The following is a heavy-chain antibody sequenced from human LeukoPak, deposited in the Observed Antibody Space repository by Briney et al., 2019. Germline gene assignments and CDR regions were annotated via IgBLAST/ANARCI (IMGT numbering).Heavy chain of an antibody. J-gene: IGHJ4*02. CDR3: ARDDYDSSGTFDY. Sequence: PSETLSLTCTISGGSISSGDYYWSWIRQPAGKGLEWIGRIYTSGSTNYNPSLKSRVTMSVDTSKNQFSLKLSSVTAADTAVYYCARDDYDSSGTFDYWGQGTLVTVSS. D-gene: IGHD3-22*01. CDR1: GGSISSGDYY. V-gene: IGHV4-61*02. CDR2: IYTSGST.